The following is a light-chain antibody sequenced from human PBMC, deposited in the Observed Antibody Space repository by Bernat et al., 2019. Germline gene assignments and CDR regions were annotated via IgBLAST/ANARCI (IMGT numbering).Light chain of an antibody. CDR1: QSVSSSY. Sequence: EIVLTQSPGTLSLSPGERATLSCRASQSVSSSYLAWYQQKPGQAPRLLIYGASSRATGIPDRFSGSGSGTDFALTISRLEPEDFAVYYWQQYGSSPYTFGQVTELELK. CDR2: GAS. J-gene: IGKJ2*01. V-gene: IGKV3-20*01. CDR3: QQYGSSPYT.